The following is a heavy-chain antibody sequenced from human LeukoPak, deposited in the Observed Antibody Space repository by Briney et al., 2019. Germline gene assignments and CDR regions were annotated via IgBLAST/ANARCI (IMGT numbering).Heavy chain of an antibody. V-gene: IGHV3-48*01. D-gene: IGHD2-15*01. CDR1: GFTFSSYS. J-gene: IGHJ4*02. CDR3: ARDFSWSSDY. CDR2: ISGSSSAI. Sequence: PGGSLRLSCAATGFTFSSYSMNWVRQAPGKGLERVSHISGSSSAIHYADSVKGRFTISRDNAKNSLYLQMNSLRAEDTAVYYCARDFSWSSDYWGQGTLVTVSS.